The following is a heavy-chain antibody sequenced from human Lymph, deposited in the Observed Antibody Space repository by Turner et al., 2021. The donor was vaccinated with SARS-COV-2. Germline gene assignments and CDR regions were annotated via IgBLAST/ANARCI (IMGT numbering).Heavy chain of an antibody. CDR3: AKEGLSGRRLQFVPYFAY. Sequence: EVQLVESGGGGVQHGGSLRLPWAASGFTFDDYAMHWVRQAPGKGLEGVSLISGDGGSTYYADSVKGRFTISRDDSKNSLYLQINSLRTEDTALYYCAKEGLSGRRLQFVPYFAYWGQGTLVSVSS. V-gene: IGHV3-43*02. J-gene: IGHJ4*02. CDR2: ISGDGGST. CDR1: GFTFDDYA. D-gene: IGHD5-12*01.